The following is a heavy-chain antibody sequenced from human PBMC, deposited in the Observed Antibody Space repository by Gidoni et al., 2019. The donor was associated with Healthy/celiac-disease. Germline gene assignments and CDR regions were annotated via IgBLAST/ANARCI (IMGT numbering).Heavy chain of an antibody. V-gene: IGHV3-66*02. D-gene: IGHD3-22*01. J-gene: IGHJ6*02. Sequence: EVQLVESGGGLVQPGGSLRLSCAAPGFTVSSNYMSWVRQAPGKGLEWVSVIYSGGSTYYADSVKGRFTISRDNSKNTLYLQMNSLRAEDTAVYYCARDRRRAYYYYGMDVWGQGTTVTVSS. CDR3: ARDRRRAYYYYGMDV. CDR2: IYSGGST. CDR1: GFTVSSNY.